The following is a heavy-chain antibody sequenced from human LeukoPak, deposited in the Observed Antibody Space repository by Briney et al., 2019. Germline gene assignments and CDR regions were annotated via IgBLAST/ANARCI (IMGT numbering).Heavy chain of an antibody. CDR2: IRWNSASI. Sequence: PGGSLRLSCIASGFTLDDYAMHWVRQAPGKGLQWVSGIRWNSASIDYADSVKGQFTISRDNAKNSLYLQMNSLRAEDTAVYYCARGRGSWYGVYFDYWGQGTLVTVSS. CDR1: GFTLDDYA. V-gene: IGHV3-9*01. D-gene: IGHD6-13*01. CDR3: ARGRGSWYGVYFDY. J-gene: IGHJ4*02.